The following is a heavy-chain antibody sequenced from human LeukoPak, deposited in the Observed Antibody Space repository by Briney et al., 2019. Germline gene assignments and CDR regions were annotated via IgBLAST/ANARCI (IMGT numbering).Heavy chain of an antibody. CDR2: INPNSGGT. V-gene: IGHV1-2*02. D-gene: IGHD3-22*01. J-gene: IGHJ4*02. CDR3: ASGSSYDSSGRGFDY. Sequence: ASVKVCCKASGYTFTGYYMHWVRQAPGQGLEWMGWINPNSGGTNYAQKFQGRVTMTRDTSISTAYMELSRLRFDDTAVYYCASGSSYDSSGRGFDYWGQGTLVTVSS. CDR1: GYTFTGYY.